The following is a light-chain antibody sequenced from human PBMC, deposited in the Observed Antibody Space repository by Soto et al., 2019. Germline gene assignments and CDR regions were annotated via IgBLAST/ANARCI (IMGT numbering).Light chain of an antibody. CDR2: CAS. CDR1: ETLLYNSDQKNY. CDR3: QQYFLTPFT. Sequence: DVVMTQSPESLAVSLGERATIHCKSSETLLYNSDQKNYLAWYQKKPGHPPKLLVYCASVRESGVPDRFSGSGSGTEFTLTISSLQAEDVAVYYCQQYFLTPFTFGPGTRL. J-gene: IGKJ3*01. V-gene: IGKV4-1*01.